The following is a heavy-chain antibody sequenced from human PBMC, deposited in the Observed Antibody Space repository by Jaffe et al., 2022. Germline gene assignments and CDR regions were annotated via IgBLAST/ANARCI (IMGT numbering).Heavy chain of an antibody. CDR3: ARANYDFWSADYRFDP. CDR2: ISRNSAYI. Sequence: EVQLVESGGGLVKPGGSLRLSCAASGFTFSSSSMHWVRQAPGKGLEWVSSISRNSAYISYGDSVKGRFTISRDNAKNSLYLQMNSLRAEDTAVYYCARANYDFWSADYRFDPWGQGTLVTVSS. D-gene: IGHD3-3*01. J-gene: IGHJ5*02. CDR1: GFTFSSSS. V-gene: IGHV3-21*01.